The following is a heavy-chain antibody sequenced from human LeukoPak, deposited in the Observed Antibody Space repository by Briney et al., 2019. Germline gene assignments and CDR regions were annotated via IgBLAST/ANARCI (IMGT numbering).Heavy chain of an antibody. CDR2: IIPMFGAT. CDR1: GGTFSSYT. V-gene: IGHV1-69*05. D-gene: IGHD4-11*01. J-gene: IGHJ4*02. Sequence: SVKVSCKASGGTFSSYTISWVRQAPGQGLEWMGRIIPMFGATNYAQKFQGRVTVTTDESTSTAYMELSSLRSEDTAVYYCARGSYSDYIFDYWGQGTLVTVSS. CDR3: ARGSYSDYIFDY.